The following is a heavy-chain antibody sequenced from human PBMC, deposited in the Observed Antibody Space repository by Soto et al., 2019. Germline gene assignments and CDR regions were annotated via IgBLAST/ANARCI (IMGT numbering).Heavy chain of an antibody. Sequence: SETLSLTCTVSGGSISSYYWSWIRQPPGKGLEWIGYIYYSGSTNYNPSLKSRVTISVDTSKNQFSLKLSSVTAADTAVYYCARHSAGTVTYDYWGQGTLVTVSS. CDR3: ARHSAGTVTYDY. J-gene: IGHJ4*02. CDR2: IYYSGST. V-gene: IGHV4-59*08. CDR1: GGSISSYY. D-gene: IGHD4-17*01.